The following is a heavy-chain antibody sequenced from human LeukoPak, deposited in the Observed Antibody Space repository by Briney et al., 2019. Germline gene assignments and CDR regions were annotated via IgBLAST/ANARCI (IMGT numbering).Heavy chain of an antibody. CDR3: ARDIGGGIVVVITGPFDY. Sequence: GGSLRLSCAASGFTFSSYAMSWVRQAPGKGLEWVSSFSGNGGGTYYGDSVKGRFTISRDNSKNTLYLQMNSLRADDTAVYYCARDIGGGIVVVITGPFDYWGQGTLVTVSS. V-gene: IGHV3-23*01. D-gene: IGHD3-22*01. J-gene: IGHJ4*02. CDR1: GFTFSSYA. CDR2: FSGNGGGT.